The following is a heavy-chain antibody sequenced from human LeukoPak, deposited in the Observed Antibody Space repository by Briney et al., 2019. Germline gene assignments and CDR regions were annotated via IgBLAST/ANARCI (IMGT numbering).Heavy chain of an antibody. V-gene: IGHV4-59*02. CDR1: GGSVRYYY. Sequence: SETLSLXCSVSGGSVRYYYWSWLRQSPGKGLELIGYIYNSGTTRYNPSLISRVTMSTDTSKSQISLKLNSVTAADTAVYYCARDNRYSDKSGHWYSRYYMDVRGKGTTVTVSS. CDR2: IYNSGTT. J-gene: IGHJ6*03. CDR3: ARDNRYSDKSGHWYSRYYMDV. D-gene: IGHD3-22*01.